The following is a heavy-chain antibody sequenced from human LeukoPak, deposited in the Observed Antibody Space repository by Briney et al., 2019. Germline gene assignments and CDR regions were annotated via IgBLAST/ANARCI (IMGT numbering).Heavy chain of an antibody. V-gene: IGHV1-46*04. CDR2: IDPRSGGT. CDR3: ATWGSSSSPLPDMDV. J-gene: IGHJ6*02. Sequence: GASVKVSCKASGYSFINYYKHWVRQTPGQGLEWMGVIDPRSGGTTYAQKLQDRVTMTRDTSTGTVYLELSILRSEDTAMYYCATWGSSSSPLPDMDVWGQGTKVTVSS. D-gene: IGHD6-13*01. CDR1: GYSFINYY.